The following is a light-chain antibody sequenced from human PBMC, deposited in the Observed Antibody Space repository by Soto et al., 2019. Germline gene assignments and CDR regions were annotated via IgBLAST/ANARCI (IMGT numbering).Light chain of an antibody. CDR1: QSITNR. Sequence: DIQMTQSPSTLSASVGDRVTITCRASQSITNRLAWYQQKPGKAPKVLIYDASNLESGVPSRFSGSGSGTAFILTISSLQPDDFATYCCQHYGGMWAFGQGTKVEVK. V-gene: IGKV1-5*01. CDR3: QHYGGMWA. J-gene: IGKJ1*01. CDR2: DAS.